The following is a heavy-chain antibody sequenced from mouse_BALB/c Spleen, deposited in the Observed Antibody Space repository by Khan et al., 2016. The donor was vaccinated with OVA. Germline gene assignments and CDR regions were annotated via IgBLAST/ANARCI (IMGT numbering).Heavy chain of an antibody. CDR2: TNPTNGRT. V-gene: IGHV1S81*02. Sequence: QVQLQQSGAELVKAGASVKMSCKASGYTFTSYWMHWVKQRLGQGLEWFAETNPTNGRTYYNETFKSKATLTVDKSSSPAYLLLRGPTFEDSAVQYWARIKKIVATYFDYRGQGTTRTVAS. CDR1: GYTFTSYW. CDR3: ARIKKIVATYFDY. J-gene: IGHJ2*01. D-gene: IGHD1-1*01.